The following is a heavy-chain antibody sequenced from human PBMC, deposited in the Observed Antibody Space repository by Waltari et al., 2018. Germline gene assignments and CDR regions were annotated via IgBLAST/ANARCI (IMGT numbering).Heavy chain of an antibody. CDR1: GYTFTTYP. V-gene: IGHV1-3*01. Sequence: QVQLAQSGAEVKKPGASVKVSCKASGYTFTTYPIHWVRQAPGQGLEWVGWINAGNGNTKYSHNFQGRLTITRDTSATTAYMELSSLTSEDTALYYCAKDGGWYYLESWGQGTLVTVSS. D-gene: IGHD6-19*01. CDR2: INAGNGNT. J-gene: IGHJ4*02. CDR3: AKDGGWYYLES.